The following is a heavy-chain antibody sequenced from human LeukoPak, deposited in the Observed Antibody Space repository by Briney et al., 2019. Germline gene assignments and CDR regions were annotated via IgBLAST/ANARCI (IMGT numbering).Heavy chain of an antibody. CDR3: ARGLRYFDWFDRVPLFDY. CDR1: GFTLSSYW. CDR2: IKQDGSEK. V-gene: IGHV3-7*01. J-gene: IGHJ4*02. D-gene: IGHD3-9*01. Sequence: PGGSLRLSCAASGFTLSSYWMSWVRQAPGKGLEWVANIKQDGSEKYYVDSVKGRFTISRDNAKNSLYLQMNSLRAEDTAVYYCARGLRYFDWFDRVPLFDYWGQGTLVTVSS.